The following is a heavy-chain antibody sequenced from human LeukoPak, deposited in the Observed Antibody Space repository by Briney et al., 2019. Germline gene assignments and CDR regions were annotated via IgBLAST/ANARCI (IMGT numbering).Heavy chain of an antibody. Sequence: GGSLRLSCAASGFTFSSYGIHWVRQAPGKGLEWVSCISSSSSYIYYADSVKGRFTISRDNAKNSLYLQMNSLRAEDTAVYYCARAHNWKYGSFDFWGQGTLVTVSS. V-gene: IGHV3-21*01. J-gene: IGHJ4*02. CDR2: ISSSSSYI. D-gene: IGHD1-7*01. CDR3: ARAHNWKYGSFDF. CDR1: GFTFSSYG.